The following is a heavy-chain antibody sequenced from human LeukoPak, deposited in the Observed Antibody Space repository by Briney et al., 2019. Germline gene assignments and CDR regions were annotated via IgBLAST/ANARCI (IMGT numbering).Heavy chain of an antibody. CDR2: IIDSGEST. J-gene: IGHJ6*03. CDR1: GFTFSSYA. CDR3: AKLGGQELHNYYVAV. D-gene: IGHD3-16*01. Sequence: GGSLRLSCAASGFTFSSYAMSWVRQAPGKGLEWVSGIIDSGESTYYANFAKGRFTISRDNSNNTLYLQMNSLRAEDTAVYYCAKLGGQELHNYYVAVCGKGTTVAVSS. V-gene: IGHV3-23*01.